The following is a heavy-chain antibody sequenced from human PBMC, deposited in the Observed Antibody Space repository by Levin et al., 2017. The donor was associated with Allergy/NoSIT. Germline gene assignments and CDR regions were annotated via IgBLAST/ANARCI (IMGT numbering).Heavy chain of an antibody. CDR2: IYYSGST. CDR1: GGSISSSSYY. V-gene: IGHV4-39*01. Sequence: SETLSLTCTVSGGSISSSSYYWGWIRQPPGKGLEWIGSIYYSGSTYYNPSLKSRVTISVDTSKNQFPLKLSSVTAADTAGYYCAGQGGRVYSSSWYSVGGVLYMDVWGKGTTVTVSS. D-gene: IGHD6-13*01. J-gene: IGHJ6*03. CDR3: AGQGGRVYSSSWYSVGGVLYMDV.